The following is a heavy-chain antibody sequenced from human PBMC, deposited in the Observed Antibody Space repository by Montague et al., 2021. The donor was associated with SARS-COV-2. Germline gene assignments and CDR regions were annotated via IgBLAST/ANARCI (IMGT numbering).Heavy chain of an antibody. CDR2: IYYSGST. D-gene: IGHD3-22*01. J-gene: IGHJ6*02. CDR1: GASISSSSYY. V-gene: IGHV4-39*07. Sequence: SETLSLTCTVSGASISSSSYYWGWIRQPPGKGLEWVGSIYYSGSTYYNPSLKSRVTISVDTSKNQLSLKLSSVTAADTAVYYCARDTRITMIVVVQGYGMDVWGQGTTVTVSS. CDR3: ARDTRITMIVVVQGYGMDV.